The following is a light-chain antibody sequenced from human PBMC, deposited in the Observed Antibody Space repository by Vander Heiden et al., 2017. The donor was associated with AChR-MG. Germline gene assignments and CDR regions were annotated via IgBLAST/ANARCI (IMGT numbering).Light chain of an antibody. V-gene: IGLV2-14*01. CDR3: SSYTSSSTVV. Sequence: QSSLTQPASVSGSPGPLITFSCTGTSSDVGDYNYGSWYQQHPGKAPKLMIYDVSKRPSGVSNRFSSSKSGNTASMTISGLQAEDEADYYCSSYTSSSTVVFGGGTKLTVL. CDR2: DVS. CDR1: SSDVGDYNY. J-gene: IGLJ2*01.